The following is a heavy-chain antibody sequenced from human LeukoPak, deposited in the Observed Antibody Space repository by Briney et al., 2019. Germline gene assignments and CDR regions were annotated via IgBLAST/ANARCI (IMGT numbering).Heavy chain of an antibody. Sequence: GGSLRLSCAASGFTFSSYAMHWVGQAPGKGLEWVATISYDGSNNYYADSVKGRFTISRDNSKNTLYLQMNSLRAEDTAVYFCARGRNLVAISGYFDYWGQGTLVTVSS. CDR1: GFTFSSYA. CDR3: ARGRNLVAISGYFDY. CDR2: ISYDGSNN. J-gene: IGHJ4*02. D-gene: IGHD3-22*01. V-gene: IGHV3-30-3*01.